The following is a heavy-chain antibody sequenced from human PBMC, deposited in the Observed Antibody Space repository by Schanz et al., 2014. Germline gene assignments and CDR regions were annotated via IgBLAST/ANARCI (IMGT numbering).Heavy chain of an antibody. CDR2: VSRSTPDI. V-gene: IGHV3-48*01. CDR3: VRDSFFAFDY. D-gene: IGHD3-3*01. CDR1: GFAFSSYG. Sequence: ESGGGLVQPGGSLRLSCLASGFAFSSYGMNWVRQAPGKGLEWVSYVSRSTPDIYYADSVKGRFTMSRDNAKNSVFLQMNSLRAEDTAVYYCVRDSFFAFDYWGQGTLVTVSS. J-gene: IGHJ4*02.